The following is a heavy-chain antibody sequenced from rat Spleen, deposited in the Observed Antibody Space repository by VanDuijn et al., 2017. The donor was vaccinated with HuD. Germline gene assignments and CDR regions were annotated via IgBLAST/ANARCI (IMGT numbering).Heavy chain of an antibody. J-gene: IGHJ2*01. CDR2: VSAGGST. Sequence: QVQLKESGPGLVQPSQTLSLTCTVSGFSLTSYNVHWVRQPTGKGLEWMGVVSAGGSTTYNSLLTSRLSINRDTSKSQVFLKINSLQTEDSATFYCARSETGRGFDYWGQGVMVTVSS. V-gene: IGHV2-30*01. CDR1: GFSLTSYN. CDR3: ARSETGRGFDY. D-gene: IGHD5-1*01.